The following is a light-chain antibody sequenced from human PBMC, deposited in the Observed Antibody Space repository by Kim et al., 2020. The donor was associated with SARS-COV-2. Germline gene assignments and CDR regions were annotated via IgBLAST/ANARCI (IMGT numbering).Light chain of an antibody. CDR3: QQRSNWPLT. CDR1: QSVSSY. V-gene: IGKV3-11*01. CDR2: DAS. Sequence: SLSPGERGALSCRASQSVSSYLAWYQQKPGQAPRLLIYDASSRATGIPARFSGSGSGTDFTLTISSLEPEDFAVYYCQQRSNWPLTFGGGTKLEI. J-gene: IGKJ4*01.